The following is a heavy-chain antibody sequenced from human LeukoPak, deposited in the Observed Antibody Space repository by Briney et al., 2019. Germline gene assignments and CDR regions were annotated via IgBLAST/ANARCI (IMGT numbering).Heavy chain of an antibody. J-gene: IGHJ4*01. CDR1: GFSFSAYA. CDR2: ITGPGEGT. V-gene: IGHV3-23*01. D-gene: IGHD6-19*01. CDR3: AKRIVGWYQIDY. Sequence: GGSLRLSCEAPGFSFSAYALSWVRQAPGKGLEWVSAITGPGEGTWQADSVKGQFTTSRDNSQRTLYLQMNSLRVEDTAVYYCAKRIVGWYQIDYWGHGTLVTVSS.